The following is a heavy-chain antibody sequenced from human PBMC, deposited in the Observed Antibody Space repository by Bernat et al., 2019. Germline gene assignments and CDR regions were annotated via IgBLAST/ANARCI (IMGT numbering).Heavy chain of an antibody. V-gene: IGHV3-30*04. J-gene: IGHJ6*02. Sequence: VQLVESGGGVVQPGRSLRLSCVASGFTFSDYSLHWVRQAPGKGLEWVAVVSYDGRNKYYADSVQARFIISRDDSENTLYLQMDSLKSEDTAVYYCVRDGAALYYYGMDVWGQGTTVTVSS. D-gene: IGHD6-25*01. CDR2: VSYDGRNK. CDR3: VRDGAALYYYGMDV. CDR1: GFTFSDYS.